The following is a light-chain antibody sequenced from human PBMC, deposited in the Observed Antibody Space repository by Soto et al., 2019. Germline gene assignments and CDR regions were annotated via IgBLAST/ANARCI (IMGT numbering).Light chain of an antibody. J-gene: IGKJ4*01. V-gene: IGKV3-15*01. CDR1: QSVNRN. CDR2: GAS. Sequence: EIVMTQSPVTLSVSPGERATLSCRASQSVNRNLAWYQQKPGQAPRLLIYGASTRATGIPARFSGSGSETEFIFSISSLQSEDFAVYYCQQYNNRPLTFGGGTKVEIK. CDR3: QQYNNRPLT.